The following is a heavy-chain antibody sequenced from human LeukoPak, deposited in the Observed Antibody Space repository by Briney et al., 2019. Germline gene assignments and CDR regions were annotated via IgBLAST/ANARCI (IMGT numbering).Heavy chain of an antibody. D-gene: IGHD6-19*01. CDR3: ATDIAVAGTTFSPFDY. J-gene: IGHJ4*02. V-gene: IGHV3-30*02. Sequence: GGSLRLSCAASGFIFSSYGMHWVRQAPGKGLEWVAFVRYDGSNKDYADAVKGRFTISRDNSKNTLYLQMNSLRVEDTAVYYCATDIAVAGTTFSPFDYWGQGTLVTVSS. CDR1: GFIFSSYG. CDR2: VRYDGSNK.